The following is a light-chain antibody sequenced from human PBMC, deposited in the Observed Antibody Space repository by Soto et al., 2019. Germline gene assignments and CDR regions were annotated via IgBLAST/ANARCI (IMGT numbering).Light chain of an antibody. CDR1: SSDVGRYNL. Sequence: QSVLTQPASVSGSTGQSITISCTGTSSDVGRYNLVSWYQQHPGKAPKLIIHEDSKRSSGLSNRFSGSKSGNTASLTISGLQAEDEADYYCCSYAGSSTYVFGTGTKVTVL. V-gene: IGLV2-23*01. CDR3: CSYAGSSTYV. J-gene: IGLJ1*01. CDR2: EDS.